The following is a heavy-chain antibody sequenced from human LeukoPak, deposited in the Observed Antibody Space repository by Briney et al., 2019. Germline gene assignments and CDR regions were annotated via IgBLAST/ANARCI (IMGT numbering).Heavy chain of an antibody. CDR2: ISWNSGSI. Sequence: GRSLRLSCAASGFTFDDYAMHWVRQAPGKGLEWVSGISWNSGSIGYADSVKGRFTISRDNAKNSLYLQMNSLRAEDTALYYCAKGDSSGYYPYWGQGTLVNVSS. CDR3: AKGDSSGYYPY. D-gene: IGHD3-22*01. CDR1: GFTFDDYA. V-gene: IGHV3-9*01. J-gene: IGHJ1*01.